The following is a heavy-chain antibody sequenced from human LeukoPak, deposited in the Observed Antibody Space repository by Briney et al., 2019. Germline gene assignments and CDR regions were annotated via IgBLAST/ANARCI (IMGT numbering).Heavy chain of an antibody. CDR1: GFTVSSHY. V-gene: IGHV3-66*01. D-gene: IGHD3-10*01. CDR2: IYSGGCT. J-gene: IGHJ4*02. Sequence: GGSLSLSCADSGFTVSSHYMSWVRQAPGKGLEWVSVIYSGGCTYYADAVKGTFTLSRYHSKKTLYLQMNSRRAEDTAVDYCASGRAGSYYNPFDYLGPGTLGTGSS. CDR3: ASGRAGSYYNPFDY.